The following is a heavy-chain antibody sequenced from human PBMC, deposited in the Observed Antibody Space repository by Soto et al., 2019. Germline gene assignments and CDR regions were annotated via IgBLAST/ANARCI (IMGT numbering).Heavy chain of an antibody. CDR2: IYYSGNT. CDR3: ARDQAYYYGSSGYSGYVAL. J-gene: IGHJ4*02. CDR1: GGSISSGDSY. D-gene: IGHD3-22*01. Sequence: QVQLQESGPGQVKPSQTLSLTCTVSGGSISSGDSYWSWIRQHPGKGLEWIGYIYYSGNTYYSPSLKSRVSISVDTSKNQFSRRLSSVTAADTAVYYCARDQAYYYGSSGYSGYVALWGQGTLVTVSS. V-gene: IGHV4-31*03.